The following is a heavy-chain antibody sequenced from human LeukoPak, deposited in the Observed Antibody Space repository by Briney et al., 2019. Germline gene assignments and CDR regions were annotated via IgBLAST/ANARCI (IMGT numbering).Heavy chain of an antibody. V-gene: IGHV3-23*01. D-gene: IGHD2-15*01. Sequence: GGSLRLSCVASGFTFSSYGMSWVRQAPGKGLEWVSGITASGGSIYYADSVKGRFSISRDNSKDTLFLQMNSLRAEDTAVYYCARVGCSGGSCYWGVDAFDIWGQGTMVTVSS. CDR1: GFTFSSYG. CDR2: ITASGGSI. J-gene: IGHJ3*02. CDR3: ARVGCSGGSCYWGVDAFDI.